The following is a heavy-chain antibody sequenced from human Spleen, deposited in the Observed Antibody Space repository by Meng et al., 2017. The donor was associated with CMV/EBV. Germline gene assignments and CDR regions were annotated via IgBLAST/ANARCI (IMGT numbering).Heavy chain of an antibody. CDR1: GFTFSSYE. Sequence: GGSLRLSCVASGFTFSSYEMIWVRQAPGKGLEWVSVIYSCGSTYYADSVKGRFTISRDNAKNSLYLQMNSLRAEDTAVYYCAREYYDFWSGYYGWGQGTLVTVSS. D-gene: IGHD3-3*01. CDR3: AREYYDFWSGYYG. J-gene: IGHJ4*02. CDR2: IYSCGST. V-gene: IGHV3-66*01.